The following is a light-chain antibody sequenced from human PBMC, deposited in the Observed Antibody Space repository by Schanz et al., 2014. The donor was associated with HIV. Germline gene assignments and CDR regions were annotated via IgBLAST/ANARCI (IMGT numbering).Light chain of an antibody. CDR1: QSLSSSY. J-gene: IGKJ4*01. Sequence: EIVLTQSPGSLSLSPGGRATLSCGASQSLSSSYLAWYQQKRDQPPRLLIYGASNRATGIPDRFSGGGSGADFTLTISRLEPEDFAVYYCQQSGDSGGTFGGGTKVEIK. CDR3: QQSGDSGGT. CDR2: GAS. V-gene: IGKV3-20*01.